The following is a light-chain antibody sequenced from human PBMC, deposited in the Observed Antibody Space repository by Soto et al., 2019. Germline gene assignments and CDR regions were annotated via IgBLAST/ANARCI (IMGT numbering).Light chain of an antibody. CDR2: EVS. V-gene: IGLV2-23*02. J-gene: IGLJ2*01. Sequence: QSALTQPASVSGSPGQSITISCTGTSSDVGSYNLVSWYQQHPGKAPQLMIYEVSQRPSGVSNRFSGSKSGYTASLTISGLQAEDEADYYCCSYAGSSTFVIFGGGTKLTVL. CDR1: SSDVGSYNL. CDR3: CSYAGSSTFVI.